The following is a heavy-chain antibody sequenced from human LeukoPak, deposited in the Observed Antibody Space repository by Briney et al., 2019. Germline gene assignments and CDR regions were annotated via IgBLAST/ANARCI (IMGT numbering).Heavy chain of an antibody. V-gene: IGHV1-69*06. Sequence: GSSVKVSCKASGGTFSSYAISWVRQAPGQGLELMGGIIPIFGTANYAQKFQGRVTITADKSTSTAYMELSSLRSEDTAVYYCARVSGGYYDSSGSDYWGQGTLVTVSS. CDR3: ARVSGGYYDSSGSDY. CDR2: IIPIFGTA. D-gene: IGHD3-22*01. J-gene: IGHJ4*02. CDR1: GGTFSSYA.